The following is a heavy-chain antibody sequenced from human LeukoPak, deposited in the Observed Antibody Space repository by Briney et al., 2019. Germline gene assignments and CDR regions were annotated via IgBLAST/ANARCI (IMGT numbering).Heavy chain of an antibody. D-gene: IGHD3-3*01. CDR2: IYYSGST. J-gene: IGHJ5*02. CDR1: GGSISSYY. V-gene: IGHV4-59*06. CDR3: ARTRITIFGVAPYWFDP. Sequence: PSETLSLTCTVSGGSISSYYWSWIRQHPGKGLEWIGYIYYSGSTYYNPSLKSRVTISVDTSKNQFSLKLSSVTAADTAVYYCARTRITIFGVAPYWFDPWGQGTLVTVSS.